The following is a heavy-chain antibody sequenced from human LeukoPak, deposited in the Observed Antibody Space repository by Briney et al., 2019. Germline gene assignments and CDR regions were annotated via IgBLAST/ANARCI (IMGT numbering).Heavy chain of an antibody. D-gene: IGHD3-10*01. CDR3: TTYSSGRKFDY. CDR1: GFTFSSYS. J-gene: IGHJ4*02. CDR2: IESKTDGGTT. Sequence: GGSLRLSCAASGFTFSSYSMNWVRQTPGKGLEWVGRIESKTDGGTTDYAALVKGRFTISRDDSTNTLYLQMNSLKSEDTAVYYCTTYSSGRKFDYWGQGVPVTVSS. V-gene: IGHV3-15*04.